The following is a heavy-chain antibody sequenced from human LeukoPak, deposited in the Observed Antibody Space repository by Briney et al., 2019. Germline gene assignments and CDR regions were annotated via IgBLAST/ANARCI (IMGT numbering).Heavy chain of an antibody. V-gene: IGHV4-59*11. Sequence: SETLSLTCTVSGGSISSHYWNWIRQPPGKGLEWIGDIYYSGSTDYNPSLKSRVTMSVDKSKNQFSLKLTSVTAADTAMYYCAREQNYYGSVTSFDYWGQGTLVTVSS. D-gene: IGHD3-10*01. CDR3: AREQNYYGSVTSFDY. CDR2: IYYSGST. CDR1: GGSISSHY. J-gene: IGHJ4*02.